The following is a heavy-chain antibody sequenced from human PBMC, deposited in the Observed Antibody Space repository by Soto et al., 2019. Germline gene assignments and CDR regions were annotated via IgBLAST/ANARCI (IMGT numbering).Heavy chain of an antibody. CDR1: GFTFSSYS. CDR2: ISSSSSYI. D-gene: IGHD6-19*01. Sequence: GGSLRLSCAASGFTFSSYSMNWVRQAPGKGLEWVSSISSSSSYIYYADSVKGRFTISRDNAKNSLYLQMNSLRAEDTAVYYCARVGTSSGRPGYYFDYWGQGTLVTVSS. V-gene: IGHV3-21*01. J-gene: IGHJ4*02. CDR3: ARVGTSSGRPGYYFDY.